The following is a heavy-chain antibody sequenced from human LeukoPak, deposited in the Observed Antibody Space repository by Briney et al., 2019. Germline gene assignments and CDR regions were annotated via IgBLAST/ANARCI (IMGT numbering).Heavy chain of an antibody. Sequence: GGSLRLSCAASGFTFRAYIMHWVRQAPGKGLEWVAVITSDGTNEYYADAVKGRFTISRDNSKTTLYLHMNSLRVEDTAVYYCAKVEYSSSSRDYWGQGTLVTVSS. CDR1: GFTFRAYI. J-gene: IGHJ4*02. CDR3: AKVEYSSSSRDY. CDR2: ITSDGTNE. D-gene: IGHD6-6*01. V-gene: IGHV3-30-3*01.